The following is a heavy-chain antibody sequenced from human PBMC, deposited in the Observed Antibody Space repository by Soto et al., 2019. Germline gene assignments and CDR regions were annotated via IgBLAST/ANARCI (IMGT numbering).Heavy chain of an antibody. Sequence: QVQLVQSGVEVKMPGASVTVSCKASGYTFITYGISWLRQAPGQGLEWMGWIHPSDGNTHYAQKFQDRFTMTTDTAPKTAYMDLRSLRSDVTAVYYCARDCGSKSVPTIVDNWGQGTLVTVSS. CDR3: ARDCGSKSVPTIVDN. V-gene: IGHV1-18*01. J-gene: IGHJ4*02. CDR1: GYTFITYG. D-gene: IGHD6-25*01. CDR2: IHPSDGNT.